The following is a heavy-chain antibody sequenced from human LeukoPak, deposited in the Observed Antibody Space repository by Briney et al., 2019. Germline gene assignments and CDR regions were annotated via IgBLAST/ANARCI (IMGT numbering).Heavy chain of an antibody. CDR3: AKEVVRGVIPSYFDY. CDR2: ISSSSTTI. D-gene: IGHD3-10*02. V-gene: IGHV3-48*01. Sequence: GGSLRLSCAASGFTFSTYNMNWVRQAPGQGLEWVSYISSSSTTIYYADSVKGRFTISRDSAKNSLYLQMSSLRAEDTAVYYCAKEVVRGVIPSYFDYWGQGTLVTVSS. CDR1: GFTFSTYN. J-gene: IGHJ4*02.